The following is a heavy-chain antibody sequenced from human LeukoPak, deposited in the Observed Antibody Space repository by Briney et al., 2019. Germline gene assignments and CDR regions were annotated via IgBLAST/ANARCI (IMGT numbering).Heavy chain of an antibody. CDR3: ARDPYYYDSGSFAAFDI. V-gene: IGHV3-7*01. J-gene: IGHJ3*02. CDR2: IKEDGSKT. CDR1: SFTFSSYW. Sequence: GGSLRLSCAASSFTFSSYWMTWVRQAPGKGLEWVANIKEDGSKTFYVDSVKGRFTISRDNAKNSLYLQMNSLRAEDTAVYYCARDPYYYDSGSFAAFDIWGQGTMVTVSS. D-gene: IGHD3-10*01.